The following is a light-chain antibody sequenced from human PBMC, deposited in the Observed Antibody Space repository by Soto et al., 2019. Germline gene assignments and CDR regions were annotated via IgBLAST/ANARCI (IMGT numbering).Light chain of an antibody. CDR1: QTISTY. V-gene: IGKV1-39*01. Sequence: IQMTQSPSSLSAPVGDRITITCRASQTISTYVNWYRQKSGAAPELLLYDASTLQSGVPSRFSGGASGTDFTLTISSLQLEDFATYYCQQTYNTPLTFGQGTKVEIK. CDR2: DAS. CDR3: QQTYNTPLT. J-gene: IGKJ1*01.